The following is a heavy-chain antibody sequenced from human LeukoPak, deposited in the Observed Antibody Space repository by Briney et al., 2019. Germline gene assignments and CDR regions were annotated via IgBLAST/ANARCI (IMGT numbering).Heavy chain of an antibody. D-gene: IGHD1-26*01. J-gene: IGHJ4*02. CDR1: GGSISSGDYY. Sequence: SETLSLTCTVSGGSISSGDYYWSWIRQPPGKGLEWIGYIYYSGSTNYNPSLKSRVTISVDTSKNQFSLKLSSVTAADTAVYYCARGSPRSREFDYWGQGTLVTVSS. CDR3: ARGSPRSREFDY. CDR2: IYYSGST. V-gene: IGHV4-61*08.